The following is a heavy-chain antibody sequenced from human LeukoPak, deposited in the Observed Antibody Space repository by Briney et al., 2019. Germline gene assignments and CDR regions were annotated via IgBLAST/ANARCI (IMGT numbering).Heavy chain of an antibody. Sequence: PGGSLRLSCAASGFIFSSYAMNWVRQAPGKGLEWVSYISSSGSTIYYADSVKGRFTISRDNAKNSLYLQMNSLRAEDTAVYYCARVDYQYCSSTSCSDYWGQGTLVTVSS. CDR1: GFIFSSYA. CDR3: ARVDYQYCSSTSCSDY. V-gene: IGHV3-48*03. D-gene: IGHD2-2*01. J-gene: IGHJ4*02. CDR2: ISSSGSTI.